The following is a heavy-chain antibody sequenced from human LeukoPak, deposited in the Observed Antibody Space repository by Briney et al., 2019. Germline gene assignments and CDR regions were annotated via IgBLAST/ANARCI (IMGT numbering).Heavy chain of an antibody. V-gene: IGHV1-69*04. J-gene: IGHJ4*02. CDR3: ARAPTSGWYPGFFDY. CDR1: GGTFSSYA. Sequence: GVSVKVSCKASGGTFSSYAISWVRQAPGQGLEWMGRIIPILGIANYAQKFQGRVTITADKSTSTAYMELSSLRSEDTAVYYCARAPTSGWYPGFFDYWGQGTLVTVSS. CDR2: IIPILGIA. D-gene: IGHD6-19*01.